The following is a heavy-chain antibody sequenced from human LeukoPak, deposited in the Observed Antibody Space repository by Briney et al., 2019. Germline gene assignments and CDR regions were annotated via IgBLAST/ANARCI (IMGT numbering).Heavy chain of an antibody. D-gene: IGHD3-3*01. V-gene: IGHV4-4*09. J-gene: IGHJ3*02. CDR1: GGSISSYY. CDR2: IYTSGST. Sequence: SETLSLTCTVSGGSISSYYWSWIRQPPGRGLEWIGYIYTSGSTNYNPSLKSRVAISVDTSKNQFSLKLSSVTAADTAVYYCARRVYDFWSGYHDAFDIWGQGTMVTVSS. CDR3: ARRVYDFWSGYHDAFDI.